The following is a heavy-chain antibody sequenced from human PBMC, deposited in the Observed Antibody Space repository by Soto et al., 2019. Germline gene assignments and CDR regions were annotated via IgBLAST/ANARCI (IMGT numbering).Heavy chain of an antibody. V-gene: IGHV3-23*01. CDR3: AKDYCTNGVCYDWFDP. CDR1: GFTFSSYA. CDR2: ISGSGGST. J-gene: IGHJ5*02. D-gene: IGHD2-8*01. Sequence: EVQLLESGGGLVQPGGSLRLSCAASGFTFSSYAMSWVRQAPGKGLEWVSAISGSGGSTYYADSVKGRFTISRDNSKNTLYLQMNSLRAEDTAVYDCAKDYCTNGVCYDWFDPWGQGTLVTVSS.